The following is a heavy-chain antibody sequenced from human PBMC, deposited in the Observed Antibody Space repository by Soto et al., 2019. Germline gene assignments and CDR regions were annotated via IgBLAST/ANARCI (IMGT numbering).Heavy chain of an antibody. Sequence: SETLSLTCTVSGGSISSSSYYWGWIRQPPGKGLEWIGSIYYSGSTYYNPSLKSRVTISVDTSKNQFSLKLSSVTAADTAVYYCARHRRITMVRGVISTFDYWGQGTLVTVSS. CDR1: GGSISSSSYY. J-gene: IGHJ4*02. V-gene: IGHV4-39*01. D-gene: IGHD3-10*01. CDR2: IYYSGST. CDR3: ARHRRITMVRGVISTFDY.